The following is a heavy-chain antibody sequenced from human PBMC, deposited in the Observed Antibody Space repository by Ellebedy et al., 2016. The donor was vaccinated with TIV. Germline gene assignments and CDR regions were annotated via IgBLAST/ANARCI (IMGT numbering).Heavy chain of an antibody. D-gene: IGHD3-3*01. Sequence: GESLKISCAASGFTFSAYWMHWVRQAPGKGLVWVSRLNIDGTSTSYADSVKGRFTISRDNAKNTLYLQMNSLRAEDTAVYYCARGEWLLYRLSDFYIMDVWGQGTTVTVSS. CDR1: GFTFSAYW. CDR3: ARGEWLLYRLSDFYIMDV. V-gene: IGHV3-74*01. J-gene: IGHJ6*02. CDR2: LNIDGTST.